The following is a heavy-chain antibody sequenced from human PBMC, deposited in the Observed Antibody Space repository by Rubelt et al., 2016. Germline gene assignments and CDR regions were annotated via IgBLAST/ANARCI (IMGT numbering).Heavy chain of an antibody. Sequence: EWIGYIYYSGSTYYNPSLKSRVTISVDTSKNQFSLKLSSVTAADTAVYYCARAPITIFGVVTNFDYWGQGTLVTVSS. J-gene: IGHJ4*02. D-gene: IGHD3-3*01. V-gene: IGHV4-31*02. CDR3: ARAPITIFGVVTNFDY. CDR2: IYYSGST.